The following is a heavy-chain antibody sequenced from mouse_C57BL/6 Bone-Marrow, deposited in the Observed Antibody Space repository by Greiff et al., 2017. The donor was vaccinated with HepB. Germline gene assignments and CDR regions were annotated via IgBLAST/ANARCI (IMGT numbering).Heavy chain of an antibody. Sequence: QVTLKESGPELVKPGASVKISCKASGYAFSSSWMNWVKQRPGKGLEWIGRIYPGDGDTNYNGKFKGKATLTADKSSSTAYMQLSSLTSEDSAVYFCARSEITTVVPYYFDYWGQGTTLTVSS. CDR3: ARSEITTVVPYYFDY. CDR1: GYAFSSSW. D-gene: IGHD1-1*01. V-gene: IGHV1-82*01. J-gene: IGHJ2*01. CDR2: IYPGDGDT.